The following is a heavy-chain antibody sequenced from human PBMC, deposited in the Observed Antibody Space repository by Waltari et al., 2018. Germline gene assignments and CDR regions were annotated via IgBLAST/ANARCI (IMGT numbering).Heavy chain of an antibody. J-gene: IGHJ3*01. CDR1: GGSITTNRHY. V-gene: IGHV4-39*01. CDR3: ATYIGASVGTAAFDV. CDR2: ISYNGAT. D-gene: IGHD5-12*01. Sequence: QLQLQESGPGLVKPSETLALTCSVSGGSITTNRHYWGWIRQPPGQGLEWIGTISYNGATYSSPSLGGRLTLSRDTTMNQLSLKLGSVTAADTAVYYCATYIGASVGTAAFDVWGQGTMVTVSS.